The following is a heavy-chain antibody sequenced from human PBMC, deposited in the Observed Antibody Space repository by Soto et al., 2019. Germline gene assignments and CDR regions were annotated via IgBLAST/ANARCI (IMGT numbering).Heavy chain of an antibody. CDR2: INPSFGTA. Sequence: SVKVSCKASGYTFTSYYMHWVRQAPGQGLEWMGRINPSFGTANYAQKFQGRVTITADESTSTAYMELSSLRSEDTAVYYCATYREQWPYYFDYWGQGTLVTVSS. J-gene: IGHJ4*02. V-gene: IGHV1-69*13. CDR1: GYTFTSYY. D-gene: IGHD6-19*01. CDR3: ATYREQWPYYFDY.